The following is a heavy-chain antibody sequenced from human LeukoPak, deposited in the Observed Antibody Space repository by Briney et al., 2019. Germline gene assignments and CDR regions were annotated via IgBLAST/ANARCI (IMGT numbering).Heavy chain of an antibody. Sequence: SETLSLTCTVSGGSISSYYWSWIRQPPGKGLEWIGYINYSGSTKYYPSLKSRVTISVDTSKNQFSLQLTSVTAADTAVYFCARVHYYGSGQSSCFDYWGQGSLVTVSS. D-gene: IGHD3-10*01. V-gene: IGHV4-59*01. CDR2: INYSGST. CDR1: GGSISSYY. J-gene: IGHJ4*02. CDR3: ARVHYYGSGQSSCFDY.